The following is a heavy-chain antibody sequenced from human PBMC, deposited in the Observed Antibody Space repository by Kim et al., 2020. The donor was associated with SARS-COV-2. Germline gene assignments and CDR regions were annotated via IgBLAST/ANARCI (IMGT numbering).Heavy chain of an antibody. CDR2: IYYSGRT. CDR3: AREGYDSSGYYLGY. J-gene: IGHJ4*02. CDR1: GGSITSYS. D-gene: IGHD3-22*01. V-gene: IGHV4-59*01. Sequence: SETLSLTCTVSGGSITSYSWNWIRQSPGKGLEWIAYIYYSGRTNYNPSLKSRVTILIDTSKNQFSLKLSSVTAADTALYYCAREGYDSSGYYLGYWGQGT.